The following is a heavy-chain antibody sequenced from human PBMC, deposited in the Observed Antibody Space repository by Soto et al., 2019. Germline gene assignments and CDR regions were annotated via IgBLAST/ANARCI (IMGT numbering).Heavy chain of an antibody. Sequence: GGSLRLSCAVSGVTVSYNYMSWVRQAPGKGLERVAVIYRGGDTYYADSVKGRFTISRDNSKNSLSLQMNSLRADDTAMYYCAGTSPGIAVAGEFRDYYFNYWGLGTLVTVSS. D-gene: IGHD6-19*01. V-gene: IGHV3-53*01. CDR3: AGTSPGIAVAGEFRDYYFNY. CDR1: GVTVSYNY. CDR2: IYRGGDT. J-gene: IGHJ4*02.